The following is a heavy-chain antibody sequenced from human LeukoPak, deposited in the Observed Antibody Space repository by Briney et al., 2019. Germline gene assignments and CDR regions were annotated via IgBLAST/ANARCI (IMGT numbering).Heavy chain of an antibody. Sequence: SETLSLTCTVSGGSISSSSYYWGWIRQPPGKGLEWIGSIYYSGSTYYNPSLKSRVTISVDTSKNQFSLKLSSVTAADTAVYYCATVDTAMVTWGQGTLVTVSS. J-gene: IGHJ5*02. D-gene: IGHD5-18*01. CDR2: IYYSGST. CDR3: ATVDTAMVT. CDR1: GGSISSSSYY. V-gene: IGHV4-39*07.